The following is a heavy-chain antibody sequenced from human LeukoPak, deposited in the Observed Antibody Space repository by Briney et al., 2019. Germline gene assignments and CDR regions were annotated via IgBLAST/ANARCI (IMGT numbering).Heavy chain of an antibody. Sequence: SVKVSCKASGGTFSSYAISWVRQAPGQGLEWMGGIIPIFGAANYAQKFQGRVTITADESTSTAYMELSSLRSEDTAVYYCARSEGQTYYYDSSGYYRDYWGQGTLVTVSS. CDR3: ARSEGQTYYYDSSGYYRDY. J-gene: IGHJ4*02. CDR1: GGTFSSYA. D-gene: IGHD3-22*01. V-gene: IGHV1-69*01. CDR2: IIPIFGAA.